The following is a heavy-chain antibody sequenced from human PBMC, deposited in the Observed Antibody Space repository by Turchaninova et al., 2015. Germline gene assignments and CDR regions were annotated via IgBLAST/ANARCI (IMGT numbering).Heavy chain of an antibody. CDR1: GYSISSGYY. Sequence: QVLLQESGPALVNPSETLSLTCDVSGYSISSGYYWGWIRQPPGKGLEWIGSIYHSGSTYYNPSLKSLVTIAVDTSKNQCSLKLSSVTAADTAVYYCARHRGYSNCRGDPFDYWGQGTLVPVSS. D-gene: IGHD5-12*01. CDR3: ARHRGYSNCRGDPFDY. V-gene: IGHV4-38-2*01. CDR2: IYHSGST. J-gene: IGHJ4*02.